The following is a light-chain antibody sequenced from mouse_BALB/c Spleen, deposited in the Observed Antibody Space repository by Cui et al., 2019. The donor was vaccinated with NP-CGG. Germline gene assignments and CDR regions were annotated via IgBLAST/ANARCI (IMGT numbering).Light chain of an antibody. J-gene: IGLJ1*01. Sequence: QDNVTWESALTTSPGETVTLTCRSSTGAVTTSNYANWVQEKPDHLFTGLIGGTNNRAPGVPARFSGSLIGDKAALTITGAQTEDEAIYFCALWYSNHWVFGGGAKLTVL. CDR1: TGAVTTSNY. V-gene: IGLV1*01. CDR2: GTN. CDR3: ALWYSNHWV.